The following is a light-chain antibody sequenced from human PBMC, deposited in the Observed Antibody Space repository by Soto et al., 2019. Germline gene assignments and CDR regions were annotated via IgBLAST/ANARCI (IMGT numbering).Light chain of an antibody. CDR3: QKCKVAPFT. CDR2: AAS. CDR1: QSISIY. V-gene: IGKV1-27*01. Sequence: DIQMTQSPSSLSASVGDRVTITCRASQSISIYLNWYQQKPGKAPKLLIYAASTLQSGVPSRFSGSGSGTDFTLTISSLQPEDVATYYCQKCKVAPFTFGGGTKVDIK. J-gene: IGKJ4*01.